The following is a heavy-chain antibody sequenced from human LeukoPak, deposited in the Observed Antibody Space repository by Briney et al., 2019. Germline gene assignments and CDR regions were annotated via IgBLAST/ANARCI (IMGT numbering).Heavy chain of an antibody. CDR3: ASMRSEAEWRFDY. J-gene: IGHJ4*02. Sequence: SETLSLTCTVSGGSISSYYWSWIRHPPGKGLEWIGYIYYSGSTNYNPSLKSRVTISVDTSKKQFSLKLSSVTAADTAVYYCASMRSEAEWRFDYWGQGTLVTVSS. V-gene: IGHV4-59*08. D-gene: IGHD3-3*01. CDR1: GGSISSYY. CDR2: IYYSGST.